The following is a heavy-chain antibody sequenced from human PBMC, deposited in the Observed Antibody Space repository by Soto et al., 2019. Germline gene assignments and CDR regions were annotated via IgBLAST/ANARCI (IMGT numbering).Heavy chain of an antibody. J-gene: IGHJ5*02. D-gene: IGHD5-18*01. CDR2: INHSGST. CDR3: ARGRRDTAMVSDFDP. Sequence: PSETLSLTCAVYGGSFSCYYWSWIRQPPGKGLEWIGEINHSGSTNYNPSLKSRVTISVDTSKNQFSLKLSSVTAADTAVYYCARGRRDTAMVSDFDPWGQGTQVTVSS. CDR1: GGSFSCYY. V-gene: IGHV4-34*01.